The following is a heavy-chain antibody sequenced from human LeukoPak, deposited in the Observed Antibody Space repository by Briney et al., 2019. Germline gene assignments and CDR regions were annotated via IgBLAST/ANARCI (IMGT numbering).Heavy chain of an antibody. CDR2: ISGSGGST. Sequence: GGSLRLSCAASGFTFSSYAMSWVRKAPGKGLEWVSAISGSGGSTYYADSVKGRFTISRDNSKNTLYLQMNSLRAEDTAVYYCAKDLDCSSTSCDRDYWGQGTLVTVSS. CDR3: AKDLDCSSTSCDRDY. CDR1: GFTFSSYA. J-gene: IGHJ4*02. V-gene: IGHV3-23*01. D-gene: IGHD2-2*02.